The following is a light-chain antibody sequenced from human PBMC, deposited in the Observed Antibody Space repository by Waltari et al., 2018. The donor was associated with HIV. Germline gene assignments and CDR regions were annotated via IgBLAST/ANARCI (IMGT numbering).Light chain of an antibody. CDR3: AGWDDSVDGPV. CDR1: SSNIGSNA. V-gene: IGLV1-44*01. Sequence: QSVLTQPPSASGTPGQRVTISCSGGSSNIGSNALSWYQQLPGTAPKLLIYSVNQRPSGVPDRFSGSKSGTSASLAISGLQSEDEADYHCAGWDDSVDGPVFGGGTILTVL. J-gene: IGLJ3*02. CDR2: SVN.